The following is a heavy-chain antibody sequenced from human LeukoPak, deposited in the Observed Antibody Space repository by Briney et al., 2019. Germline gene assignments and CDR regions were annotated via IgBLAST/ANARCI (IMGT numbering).Heavy chain of an antibody. Sequence: GGSLRLSCVASGITFSSNWHWVRQAPGKGLVWVSRIKSDGSSTSYADSVKGRFTISRDSAKNTLYLQVNSLRVEDTAVYYCAPIGVGYWGQGTLVTVSS. CDR1: GITFSSNW. J-gene: IGHJ4*02. CDR3: APIGVGY. CDR2: IKSDGSST. D-gene: IGHD2-8*01. V-gene: IGHV3-74*01.